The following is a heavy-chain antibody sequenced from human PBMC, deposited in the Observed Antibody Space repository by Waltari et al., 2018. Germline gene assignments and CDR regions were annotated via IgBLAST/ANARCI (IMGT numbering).Heavy chain of an antibody. Sequence: QVQLQESGPGLVKPSETLSLTCTVSGGSISSHYWSWIRQPPGKGLEWIGYIYYSGSTNYTPSLKSRVTISVDTSKNQFSLKLSSVTAADTAVYYCAPEITVTTGYWGQGTLVTVSS. D-gene: IGHD4-17*01. J-gene: IGHJ4*02. CDR1: GGSISSHY. CDR3: APEITVTTGY. V-gene: IGHV4-59*11. CDR2: IYYSGST.